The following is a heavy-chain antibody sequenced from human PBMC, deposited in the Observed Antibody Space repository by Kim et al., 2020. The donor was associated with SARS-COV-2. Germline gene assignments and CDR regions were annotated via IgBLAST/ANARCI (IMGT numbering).Heavy chain of an antibody. CDR3: ARVGYGDYGAYYFDY. V-gene: IGHV4-4*02. Sequence: PSLKARVTISVDKSKHQFALKLSSVTAGDPAVYYCARVGYGDYGAYYFDYWGQGTLVTVSS. J-gene: IGHJ4*02. D-gene: IGHD4-17*01.